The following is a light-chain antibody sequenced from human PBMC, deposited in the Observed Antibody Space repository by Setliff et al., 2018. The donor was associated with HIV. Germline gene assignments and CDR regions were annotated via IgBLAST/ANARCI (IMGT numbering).Light chain of an antibody. Sequence: QSALTQPASVSGSPGQSITLSCTGTSSDVGSYNLVSWYQHHPGKAPKLIIYEVSKRPSGVSNRFSGSKSGNTASLTISGLQAEDEADYYCCSYAGSSTFDVVFGGGTKVTVL. CDR2: EVS. CDR1: SSDVGSYNL. CDR3: CSYAGSSTFDVV. V-gene: IGLV2-23*02. J-gene: IGLJ2*01.